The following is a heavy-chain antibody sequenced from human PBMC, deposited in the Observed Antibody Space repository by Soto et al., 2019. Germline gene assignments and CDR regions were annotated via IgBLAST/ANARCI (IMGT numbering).Heavy chain of an antibody. CDR3: ARLQRRSTKTFDY. CDR2: IYYSGST. Sequence: NPSETLSLTCTVSGGSISSSTYYWGWIRQPPGKGLEWIGTIYYSGSTYYNPSLKSRVTMSVDTSKNQFSLKLTSATAADTAMYYCARLQRRSTKTFDYWGQGTLVTVSS. J-gene: IGHJ4*02. CDR1: GGSISSSTYY. V-gene: IGHV4-39*01.